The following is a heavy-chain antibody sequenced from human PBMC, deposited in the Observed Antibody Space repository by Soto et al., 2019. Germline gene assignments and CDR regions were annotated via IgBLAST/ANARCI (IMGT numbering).Heavy chain of an antibody. CDR1: VGSISSGGYY. J-gene: IGHJ4*02. Sequence: SETLCLTCTFSVGSISSGGYYWGWIRQHPGKGLEWIGYIYYSGSTYYNPSLKSRVTISVDTSKNQFSLKLSSVTAADTAVYHCAGLYSSSSGYFDYWGQGTMVTVSS. CDR2: IYYSGST. D-gene: IGHD6-6*01. V-gene: IGHV4-31*03. CDR3: AGLYSSSSGYFDY.